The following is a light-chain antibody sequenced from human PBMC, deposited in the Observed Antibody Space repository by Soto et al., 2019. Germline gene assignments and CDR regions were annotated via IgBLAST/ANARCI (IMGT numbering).Light chain of an antibody. CDR2: DVS. CDR1: SADVATSSF. CDR3: TSYRRGPLYV. Sequence: QSVLTQPASVSGSPGQSITISCTGISADVATSSFVSWYQHRPGEAPRLILYDVSHRPSGISNRFSGSKAGDTASLTISGLHLEDEADYYCTSYRRGPLYVFGSGTRSPS. V-gene: IGLV2-14*03. J-gene: IGLJ1*01.